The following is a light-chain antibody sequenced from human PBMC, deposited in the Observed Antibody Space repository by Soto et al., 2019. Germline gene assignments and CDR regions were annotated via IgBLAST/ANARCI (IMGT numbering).Light chain of an antibody. CDR2: GAS. CDR3: HQYYTWPRT. Sequence: EIVCTQSPGTLSLSPGERATLSCRASQSVRSNLAWYQQKPGQAPRLLIYGASTRATGIPARFSGSGSGTEFTLTISSLQSEDIAVYYCHQYYTWPRTFGQGTKVDIK. CDR1: QSVRSN. J-gene: IGKJ1*01. V-gene: IGKV3-15*01.